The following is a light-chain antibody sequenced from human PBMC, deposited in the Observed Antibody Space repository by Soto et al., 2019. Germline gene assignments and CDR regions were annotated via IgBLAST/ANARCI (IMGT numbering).Light chain of an antibody. CDR2: AAS. Sequence: DIQLTQSPSFLSASVGDRVTITCRASQGINSYLAWFQQKPGKAPNLLIYAASTLQSGVPSRFSGSGSDTEFTLRISSLQPEDFATYYCQQVNSYPLTFGGRTKVDIK. CDR1: QGINSY. J-gene: IGKJ4*01. CDR3: QQVNSYPLT. V-gene: IGKV1-9*01.